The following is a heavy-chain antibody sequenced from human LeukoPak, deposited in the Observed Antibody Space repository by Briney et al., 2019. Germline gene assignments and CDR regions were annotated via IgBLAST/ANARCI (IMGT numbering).Heavy chain of an antibody. CDR1: GFTFSTYS. CDR3: VGNYYDSSGLDY. CDR2: ISSSGAYI. V-gene: IGHV3-21*01. D-gene: IGHD3-22*01. J-gene: IGHJ4*02. Sequence: GGALRLSCAASGFTFSTYSMNWVRQAPGKGLECVSSISSSGAYIYYADSVKGRFTISRDNAKKSLYLQMNSLRAEDTAIYYCVGNYYDSSGLDYWGQGTLVTVSS.